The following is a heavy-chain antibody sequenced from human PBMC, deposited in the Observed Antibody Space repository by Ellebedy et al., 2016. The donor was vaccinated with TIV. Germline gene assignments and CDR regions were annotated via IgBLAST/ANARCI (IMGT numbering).Heavy chain of an antibody. D-gene: IGHD1-26*01. V-gene: IGHV3-48*02. J-gene: IGHJ4*02. CDR1: GFTFSTYS. CDR2: IRSSTNSI. CDR3: ARGGAGFDSMNRELSFDS. Sequence: GGSLRLSXVASGFTFSTYSMNWVRQTPGKGLEWVAFIRSSTNSISYADSVKGRFTISRDDAENSLYLQMNSLRDEDTAVYYCARGGAGFDSMNRELSFDSWGQGTLVTVSS.